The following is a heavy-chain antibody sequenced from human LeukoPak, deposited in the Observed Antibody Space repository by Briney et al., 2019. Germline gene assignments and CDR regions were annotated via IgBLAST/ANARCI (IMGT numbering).Heavy chain of an antibody. Sequence: PGGSLRLSCAASGFTFSSYGMHWVRQAPGKGLEWVAFIRFDGSNKFYADSVKGRFTISRDNSKNTLYLQMNSLRTEDTAVYYCAGGGQPEYYYYYYMDVWGKGTTVTVSS. CDR2: IRFDGSNK. J-gene: IGHJ6*03. CDR1: GFTFSSYG. V-gene: IGHV3-30*02. D-gene: IGHD4-23*01. CDR3: AGGGQPEYYYYYYMDV.